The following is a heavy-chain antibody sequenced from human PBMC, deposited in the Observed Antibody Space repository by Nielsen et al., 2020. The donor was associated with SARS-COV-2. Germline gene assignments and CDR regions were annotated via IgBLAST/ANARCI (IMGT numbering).Heavy chain of an antibody. J-gene: IGHJ4*02. V-gene: IGHV3-33*01. Sequence: GGSLRLSCATSGFIFSNYGMHWVRQAPGKGLEWVAVIWYDGNNENYADSVKGRFTISRDNSNNTLYLQMNNMRAGDTAVYYCARDLGQLWENSFDYWGQGTLVTVSS. CDR1: GFIFSNYG. CDR3: ARDLGQLWENSFDY. D-gene: IGHD3-16*01. CDR2: IWYDGNNE.